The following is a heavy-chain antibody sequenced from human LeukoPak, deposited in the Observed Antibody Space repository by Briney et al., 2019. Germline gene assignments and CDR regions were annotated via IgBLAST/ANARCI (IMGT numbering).Heavy chain of an antibody. V-gene: IGHV1-69*13. J-gene: IGHJ6*03. CDR2: IIPIFGTA. CDR1: GGTFSSYA. D-gene: IGHD2-15*01. Sequence: SVKVSCKASGGTFSSYAISWVRQAPGQGLEWMGGIIPIFGTANYAQKFQGRVTITADESTSTAYMELSNLRSEDTAVYYCARSPIDIVVVVAATNYYYFMDVWGKGTTVTVSS. CDR3: ARSPIDIVVVVAATNYYYFMDV.